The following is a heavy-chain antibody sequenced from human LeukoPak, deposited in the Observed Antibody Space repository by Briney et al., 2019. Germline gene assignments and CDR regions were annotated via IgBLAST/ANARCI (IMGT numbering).Heavy chain of an antibody. V-gene: IGHV3-30*18. CDR3: AKASYYDSSGCSPGYY. CDR2: ISYDGSNK. CDR1: GFTFSSYG. J-gene: IGHJ4*02. D-gene: IGHD3-22*01. Sequence: GRSLRLSCAASGFTFSSYGMHWVRQAPGKGLEWVAVISYDGSNKYYADSVKGRFTISRDNSKNTLYLQMNSLRAEDTAVYYCAKASYYDSSGCSPGYYWGQGTLVTVSS.